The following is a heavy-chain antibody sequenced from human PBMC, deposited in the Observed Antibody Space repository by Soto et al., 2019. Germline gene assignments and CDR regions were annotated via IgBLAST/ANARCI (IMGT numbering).Heavy chain of an antibody. Sequence: EVQLVESGGGLVQPGGSLRLSCAASGFTFSSYWMYWVRQAPGKGLEWVSRINSDGSVSSHADSVRGRLTISRDNVKNTLYLHMDSLSAEDTAVYFCARGECVGGTCYSLAGSFYYYMDVWGKGTTVTVFS. D-gene: IGHD2-15*01. CDR3: ARGECVGGTCYSLAGSFYYYMDV. V-gene: IGHV3-74*02. CDR1: GFTFSSYW. J-gene: IGHJ6*03. CDR2: INSDGSVS.